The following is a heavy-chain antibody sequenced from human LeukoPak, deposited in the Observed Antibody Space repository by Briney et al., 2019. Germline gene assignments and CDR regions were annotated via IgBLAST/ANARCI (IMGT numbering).Heavy chain of an antibody. V-gene: IGHV3-21*01. D-gene: IGHD6-19*01. J-gene: IGHJ4*02. CDR1: GFTFSSYG. CDR2: ISSSSSYI. Sequence: KSGGSLRLSCAASGFTFSSYGMHWVRQAPGKGLEWVSSISSSSSYIYYADSVKGRFTISRDNAKNSLYLQMNSLRAEDTAVYYCARVSSGWYYFDYWGQGTLVTVSS. CDR3: ARVSSGWYYFDY.